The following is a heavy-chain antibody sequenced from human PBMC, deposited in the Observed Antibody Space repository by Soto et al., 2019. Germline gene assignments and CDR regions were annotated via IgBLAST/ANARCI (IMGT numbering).Heavy chain of an antibody. CDR1: GGTFSSYA. D-gene: IGHD3-10*01. V-gene: IGHV1-69*13. CDR3: ARDRVTMVRGVYMGRVYGMDV. J-gene: IGHJ6*02. CDR2: IIPIFGTA. Sequence: SVKVSCKASGGTFSSYAISWVRQAPGQGLEWMGGIIPIFGTANYAQKFQGRVTITAGESTSTAYMELSSLRSEDTAVYYCARDRVTMVRGVYMGRVYGMDVWGQGTTVTVSS.